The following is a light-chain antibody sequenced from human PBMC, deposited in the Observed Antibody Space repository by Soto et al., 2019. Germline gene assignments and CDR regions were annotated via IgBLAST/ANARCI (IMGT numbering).Light chain of an antibody. CDR2: GAS. Sequence: EMVMTQSPATLSVSPGERATLSCRASQSISSNLAWYQQKPGQAPRLLIYGASTRATAIPARFSGSGSGTYFTLTISSLQSEDFAVYYCQQYHNWWTFGQGTKVDIK. V-gene: IGKV3-15*01. J-gene: IGKJ1*01. CDR3: QQYHNWWT. CDR1: QSISSN.